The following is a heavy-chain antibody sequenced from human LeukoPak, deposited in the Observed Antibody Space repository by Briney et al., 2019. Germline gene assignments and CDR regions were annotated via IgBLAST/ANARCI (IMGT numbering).Heavy chain of an antibody. Sequence: GGSLRLSCAASGFTFSRYWMSWVRQAPGKGLEWVSVIYSGDSTYYGDSVKGRFTISSDKSKNTVYLQMNSLRAEDTAVYYCATDHRNLDAFDIWGQGTMVTVSS. CDR1: GFTFSRYW. CDR2: IYSGDST. V-gene: IGHV3-66*01. J-gene: IGHJ3*02. CDR3: ATDHRNLDAFDI. D-gene: IGHD1-14*01.